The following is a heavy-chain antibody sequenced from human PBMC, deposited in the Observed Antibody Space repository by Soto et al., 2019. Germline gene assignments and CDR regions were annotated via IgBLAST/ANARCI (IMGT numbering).Heavy chain of an antibody. CDR1: GGSISSGGYY. CDR3: ARDGYGSGDYYFDY. V-gene: IGHV4-31*03. CDR2: IYYSGST. Sequence: QVQLQESGPGLVKPSQTLSLTCTVSGGSISSGGYYWSWIRQHPGKGLEGIGYIYYSGSTYYNPSLKSRVTISVDTSKNQFSLKLSSVTAADTAVYYCARDGYGSGDYYFDYWGQGTLVTVSS. J-gene: IGHJ4*02. D-gene: IGHD3-10*01.